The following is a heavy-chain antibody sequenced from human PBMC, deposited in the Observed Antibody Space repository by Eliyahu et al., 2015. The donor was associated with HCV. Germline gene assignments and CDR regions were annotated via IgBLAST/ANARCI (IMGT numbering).Heavy chain of an antibody. V-gene: IGHV3-53*04. J-gene: IGHJ6*02. CDR3: ARAPVTYYYYYGMDV. CDR2: IYSGGST. Sequence: SGGGLVQPGGSLRLSCAASGXTVSSNYMSWVRQAPGKGLEWVSVIYSGGSTYYADSVKGRFTISRHNSKNTQYLQMNSLRAEDTAVYYCARAPVTYYYYYGMDVWGQGTTVTVSS. CDR1: GXTVSSNY.